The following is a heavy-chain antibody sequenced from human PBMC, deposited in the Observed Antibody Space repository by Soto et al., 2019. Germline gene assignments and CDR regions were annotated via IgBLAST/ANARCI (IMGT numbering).Heavy chain of an antibody. Sequence: SETLSLSCSVSGGSISSSFWSWIRQPPGKELEWIGYISYSGSTTYNPSLKSRITLSVDTSKNQFSLRVASVTAADTAVYYCARGHRAMEYYYYYGMDVWGQGTTVTVSS. D-gene: IGHD5-18*01. CDR2: ISYSGST. CDR1: GGSISSSF. J-gene: IGHJ6*02. V-gene: IGHV4-59*01. CDR3: ARGHRAMEYYYYYGMDV.